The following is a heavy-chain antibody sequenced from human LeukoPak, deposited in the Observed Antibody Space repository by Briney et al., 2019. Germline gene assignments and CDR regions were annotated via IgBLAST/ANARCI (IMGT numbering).Heavy chain of an antibody. Sequence: GGSLRLSCAASGFTFTNARMGWVRQAPGKGLEWVGLIKSKIDGGTTDFAAPVKGRFTISTDDLKHTLYLQMNSLKSEDTAVYYCTTGYGHPDFDYWGQGTLVTVSS. J-gene: IGHJ4*02. CDR1: GFTFTNAR. V-gene: IGHV3-15*01. D-gene: IGHD4-17*01. CDR2: IKSKIDGGTT. CDR3: TTGYGHPDFDY.